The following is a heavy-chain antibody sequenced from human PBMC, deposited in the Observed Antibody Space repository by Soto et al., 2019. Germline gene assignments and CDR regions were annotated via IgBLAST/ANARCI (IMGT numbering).Heavy chain of an antibody. CDR2: VSGSGVST. Sequence: EVQLLESGGGWVQPGGALRLSCAASGFTFSSYAMSWVRQAPGKGLGWVSAVSGSGVSTYYADSVKGRFTISRDNSKNMLYLQMNSLRAEDTAVYYCAKGRSSSWFPTANWFDPWGQGTLVTVSS. CDR3: AKGRSSSWFPTANWFDP. D-gene: IGHD6-13*01. V-gene: IGHV3-23*01. CDR1: GFTFSSYA. J-gene: IGHJ5*02.